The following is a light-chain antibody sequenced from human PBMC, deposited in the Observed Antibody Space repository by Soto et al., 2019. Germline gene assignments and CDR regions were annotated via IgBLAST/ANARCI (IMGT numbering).Light chain of an antibody. CDR2: GAS. J-gene: IGKJ2*03. CDR1: QSVSNSY. Sequence: EIVLTQSPATLSLSPGERASLSCRASQSVSNSYLAWYQQNPGQAPRLLIFGASNRATGIPDRFSGSGSGTDFPLTISRLEPEDWAVYYCQQYSTSPRGFGQGTKLEIK. V-gene: IGKV3-20*01. CDR3: QQYSTSPRG.